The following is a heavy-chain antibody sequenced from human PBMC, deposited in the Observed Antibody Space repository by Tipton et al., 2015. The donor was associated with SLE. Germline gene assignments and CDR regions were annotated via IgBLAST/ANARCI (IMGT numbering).Heavy chain of an antibody. CDR2: IFYSGSP. J-gene: IGHJ2*01. V-gene: IGHV4-39*07. CDR3: TSDRAVTTRRTGWYLEL. D-gene: IGHD4-17*01. Sequence: GLVKPSETLSLTCTVSGGSMRSSSYYWGWIRQPPGMVPEWIGSIFYSGSPYYNPSLKSRVTISVDTSKNQFSLKLSSVTAADTAVYYCTSDRAVTTRRTGWYLELCGRGTRVTISS. CDR1: GGSMRSSSYY.